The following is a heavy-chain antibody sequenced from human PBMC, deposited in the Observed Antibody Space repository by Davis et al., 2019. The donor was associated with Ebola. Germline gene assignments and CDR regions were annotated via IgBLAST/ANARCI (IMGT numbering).Heavy chain of an antibody. Sequence: GESLKISCAASGFTFSSYSMNWVRQAPGKGLEWVSSISSSSSYIYYADSVKGRFTISRDNAKNSLYLQMNSLRAEDTAVYYCAGWSTAYYYGMDVWGQGTTVTVSS. CDR2: ISSSSSYI. V-gene: IGHV3-21*01. CDR1: GFTFSSYS. J-gene: IGHJ6*02. CDR3: AGWSTAYYYGMDV. D-gene: IGHD2-8*02.